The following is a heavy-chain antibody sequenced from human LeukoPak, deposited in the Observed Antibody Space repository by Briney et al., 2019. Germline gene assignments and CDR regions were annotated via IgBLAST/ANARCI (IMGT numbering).Heavy chain of an antibody. CDR3: AKDSGWPFDY. V-gene: IGHV3-23*01. CDR1: GFPFSSYA. CDR2: TSGNGAKT. Sequence: GGSLRLSCAASGFPFSSYAMSWVRQAPGKGLEWVSATSGNGAKTYYADSVKGRFTTSRDNSRNTHYLQMNSLRAEDTAVYYCAKDSGWPFDYWGQGTLVTVSS. J-gene: IGHJ4*02. D-gene: IGHD6-19*01.